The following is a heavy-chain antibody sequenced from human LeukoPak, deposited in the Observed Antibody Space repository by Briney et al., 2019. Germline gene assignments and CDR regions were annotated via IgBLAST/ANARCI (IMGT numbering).Heavy chain of an antibody. J-gene: IGHJ4*02. CDR3: ARGPPNWGYDY. V-gene: IGHV1-8*01. CDR2: MSPNSGDT. Sequence: ASVKVSCKASGYTFTRYDFNWVRQATGQRPEWMGWMSPNSGDTGYAQKFQDRVTMTRNTSISTAYMELSSLRSDDTAVYYCARGPPNWGYDYWGPGTLVTVSS. CDR1: GYTFTRYD. D-gene: IGHD7-27*01.